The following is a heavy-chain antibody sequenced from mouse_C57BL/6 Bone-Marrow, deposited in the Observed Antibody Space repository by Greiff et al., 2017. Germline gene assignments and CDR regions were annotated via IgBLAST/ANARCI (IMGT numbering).Heavy chain of an antibody. Sequence: VESGASVKIPCKASGYTFTDYNMDWVKQSHGKSLEWIGDINPNNGGTIYNQKFKGKATLTVDKSSSTAYMELRSLTSEDTAVYYCARYSNYYFDYWGQGTTLTVSS. J-gene: IGHJ2*01. V-gene: IGHV1-18*01. D-gene: IGHD2-5*01. CDR2: INPNNGGT. CDR1: GYTFTDYN. CDR3: ARYSNYYFDY.